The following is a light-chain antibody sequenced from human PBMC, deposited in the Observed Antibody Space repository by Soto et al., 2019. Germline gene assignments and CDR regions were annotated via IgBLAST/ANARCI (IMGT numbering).Light chain of an antibody. CDR1: QGISSY. J-gene: IGKJ1*01. CDR3: QQRSNWPRT. Sequence: DIQVTQSPSTLSASVGDRVTVTCRASQGISSYLAWYQQKPGKAPQLLIYAASTLQSGVPSRFSGSASGTDFTLTISSLEPEDLAVYYCQQRSNWPRTFGQGTKVHIK. V-gene: IGKV1-9*01. CDR2: AAS.